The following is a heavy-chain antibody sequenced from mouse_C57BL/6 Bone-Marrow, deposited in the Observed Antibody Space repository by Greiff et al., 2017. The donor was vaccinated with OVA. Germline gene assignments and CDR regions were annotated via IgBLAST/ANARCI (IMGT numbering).Heavy chain of an antibody. Sequence: EVQLQQSGAELVRPGASVKLSCTASGFNIKDDYMHWVKQRPEQGLEWIGWIDPENGDTEYASKFQGKATITADTSSNTAYMQLSSLTSEDSAVYYCARGGYYGRNAMDYWGQGTSVTVSS. CDR1: GFNIKDDY. V-gene: IGHV14-4*01. CDR3: ARGGYYGRNAMDY. J-gene: IGHJ4*01. D-gene: IGHD1-1*01. CDR2: IDPENGDT.